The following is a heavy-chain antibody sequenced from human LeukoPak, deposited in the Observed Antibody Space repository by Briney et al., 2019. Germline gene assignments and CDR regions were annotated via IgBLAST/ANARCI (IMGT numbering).Heavy chain of an antibody. V-gene: IGHV4-34*01. J-gene: IGHJ4*02. Sequence: PPETLSLTCAVYGGSFSGYFWSWIRQPPGTGLEWIGEINHSGSTNYNPSLTSRVTISVDTSKNQFSLKLSSVTAADTAVYYCASFGYSGGYWGQGTLVTVSS. D-gene: IGHD5-12*01. CDR1: GGSFSGYF. CDR2: INHSGST. CDR3: ASFGYSGGY.